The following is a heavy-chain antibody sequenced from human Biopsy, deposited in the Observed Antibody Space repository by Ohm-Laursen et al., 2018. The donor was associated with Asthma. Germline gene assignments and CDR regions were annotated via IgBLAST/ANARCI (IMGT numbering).Heavy chain of an antibody. CDR1: GGTFNTYV. V-gene: IGHV1-69*13. J-gene: IGHJ4*02. CDR2: INSVFGTT. D-gene: IGHD2-15*01. CDR3: ARKAGSYISRTCYSLDF. Sequence: SVKVSCKSLGGTFNTYVIGWVRQAPGRGLEWMGGINSVFGTTTYPQKFQDRVTITADDSTSTVYMELSSLRSEDTAVYYCARKAGSYISRTCYSLDFWGQGTLVTVSS.